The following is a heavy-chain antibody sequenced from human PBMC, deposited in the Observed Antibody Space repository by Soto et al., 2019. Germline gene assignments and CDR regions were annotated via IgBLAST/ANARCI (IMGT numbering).Heavy chain of an antibody. CDR2: VSHSGNT. CDR1: GGSFTCHF. D-gene: IGHD7-27*01. J-gene: IGHJ4*02. Sequence: SATLSLTCTVSGGSFTCHFWSWVRQPPGKGLEWIGEVSHSGNTKYYPSLRSRVTLSVDSSKNQISLALTSVTAADTAVYYCARAKFESTGWHQFDIWGQGTLVTVSS. CDR3: ARAKFESTGWHQFDI. V-gene: IGHV4-34*01.